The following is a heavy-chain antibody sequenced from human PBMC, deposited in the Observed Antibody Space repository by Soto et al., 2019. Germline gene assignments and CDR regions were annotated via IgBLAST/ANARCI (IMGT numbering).Heavy chain of an antibody. J-gene: IGHJ6*02. Sequence: GGSLRLSCEASGFTFSSYWMSWVRQAPGKGLEWVANVRQDGSQKYLADSVKGRFTISRDNSKNTLYLQMNSLRAEDTAVYYCARGPRWELPDYYYGMDVWGQGTTVTVSS. CDR2: VRQDGSQK. CDR3: ARGPRWELPDYYYGMDV. V-gene: IGHV3-7*01. D-gene: IGHD1-26*01. CDR1: GFTFSSYW.